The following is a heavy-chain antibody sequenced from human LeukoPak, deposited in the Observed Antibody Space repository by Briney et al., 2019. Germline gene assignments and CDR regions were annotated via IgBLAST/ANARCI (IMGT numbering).Heavy chain of an antibody. CDR2: INESGIT. J-gene: IGHJ5*02. CDR1: GGSFSGYY. D-gene: IGHD4-11*01. Sequence: PSETLSLTCAVYGGSFSGYYWSWIRQPPGKGLEWIGEINESGITNYNPSLKSRVTISVDTSKNHFSLRLSSVTAADTAVYYCARAINDYSNYEVLTDNWFDPWGQGTLVTVSS. CDR3: ARAINDYSNYEVLTDNWFDP. V-gene: IGHV4-34*01.